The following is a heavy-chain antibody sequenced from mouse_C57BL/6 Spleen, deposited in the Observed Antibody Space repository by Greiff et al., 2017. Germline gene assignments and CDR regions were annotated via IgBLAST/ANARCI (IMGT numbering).Heavy chain of an antibody. CDR1: GFTFSDYG. J-gene: IGHJ1*03. CDR2: ISNLAYSI. Sequence: EVQLQQSGGGLVQPGGSLKLSCAASGFTFSDYGMAWVRQAPRKGPEGVAFISNLAYSIYYADTVTGRFTISRENAKNTLYLEMSSLRSEDTAMYYCARHNWYFDVWGTGTTVTVSS. CDR3: ARHNWYFDV. V-gene: IGHV5-15*01.